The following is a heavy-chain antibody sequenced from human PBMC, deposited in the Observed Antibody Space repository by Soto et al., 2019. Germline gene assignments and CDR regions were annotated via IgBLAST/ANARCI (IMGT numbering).Heavy chain of an antibody. Sequence: QVQLVQSGSEVKKPGASVKVSCDASSYTFKNYGIGWVRQAPGQGPEWVGWMKVDNGDTKYAEKLQGRVTLTTDTSTSTAYMELRDLRSDDTAFYYCARSRYYFDSWGQGTLVTVSS. V-gene: IGHV1-18*01. CDR3: ARSRYYFDS. CDR2: MKVDNGDT. J-gene: IGHJ4*02. CDR1: SYTFKNYG.